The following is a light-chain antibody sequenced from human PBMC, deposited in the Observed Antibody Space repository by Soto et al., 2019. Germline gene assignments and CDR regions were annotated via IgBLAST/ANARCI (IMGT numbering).Light chain of an antibody. CDR2: AAT. CDR3: QQINSYPIT. CDR1: QGINSY. V-gene: IGKV1-9*01. J-gene: IGKJ5*01. Sequence: DIQLTQSPSFLSASVGDRVTITCRASQGINSYLAWYQQKPGKDPKLLIYAATTLQSGVQSKLSGSGSGTEFTLTISCLQPEDFATYYCQQINSYPITFGQGTRLEIK.